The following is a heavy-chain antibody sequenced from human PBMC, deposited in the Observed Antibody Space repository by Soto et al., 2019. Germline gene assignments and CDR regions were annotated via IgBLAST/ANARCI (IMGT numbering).Heavy chain of an antibody. V-gene: IGHV3-30-3*01. D-gene: IGHD1-26*01. Sequence: PGGSLRLSCAASGFTFSSYAMHWVHQAPDKGLEWVAVISYDGSNKYYADSVKGRFTISRDNSKNTLYLQMNSLRAEDAAVYYCARGKYIVGATYYYYYGMDVWGQGTTVTVSS. CDR2: ISYDGSNK. CDR1: GFTFSSYA. CDR3: ARGKYIVGATYYYYYGMDV. J-gene: IGHJ6*02.